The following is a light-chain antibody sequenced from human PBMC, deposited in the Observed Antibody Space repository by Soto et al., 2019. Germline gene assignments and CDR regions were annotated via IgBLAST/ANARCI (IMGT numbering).Light chain of an antibody. V-gene: IGLV2-23*02. CDR2: EVS. J-gene: IGLJ3*02. CDR1: SSDVGGYNY. CDR3: CSYAGSSTWV. Sequence: QSALTQPASVSGSPGQSITISCTGTSSDVGGYNYVSWYQQHPGKAPKLMIYEVSNRPSGVSNRFSGSKSANTASLTISGLQAEDEADYYCCSYAGSSTWVFGGGTKVTVL.